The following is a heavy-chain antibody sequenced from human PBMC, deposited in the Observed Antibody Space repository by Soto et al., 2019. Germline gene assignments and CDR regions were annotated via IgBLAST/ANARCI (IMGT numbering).Heavy chain of an antibody. D-gene: IGHD2-2*01. J-gene: IGHJ5*02. V-gene: IGHV4-59*12. CDR1: GGSISSYY. Sequence: PSETLSLTCTVSGGSISSYYWSWIRQHPGKGLEWIGYIYYSGSTNYNPSLKSRVTISVDTSKNQFSLKLSSVTAADTAVYYCATVVPAAGPWFDPWGQGNLVTVS. CDR2: IYYSGST. CDR3: ATVVPAAGPWFDP.